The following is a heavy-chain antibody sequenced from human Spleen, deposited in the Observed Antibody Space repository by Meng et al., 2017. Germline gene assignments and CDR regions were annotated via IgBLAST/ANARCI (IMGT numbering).Heavy chain of an antibody. J-gene: IGHJ4*02. CDR3: ARDRGGYATFDN. CDR1: GYPISSGYY. D-gene: IGHD5-12*01. Sequence: SETLSPTCSVSGYPISSGYYWGWIRQPPGKGLEWLGHIYHSGSAYYNPSLKSRVTISVDTSKNQFSLKLTSVAAADTAVYYYARDRGGYATFDNWGQGTLVTVSS. V-gene: IGHV4-38-2*02. CDR2: IYHSGSA.